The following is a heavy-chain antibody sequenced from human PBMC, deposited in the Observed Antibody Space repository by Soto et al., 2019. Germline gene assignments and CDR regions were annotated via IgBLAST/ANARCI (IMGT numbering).Heavy chain of an antibody. CDR3: AKTVGLGPFGHFTL. CDR2: ISHTSHYM. J-gene: IGHJ2*01. D-gene: IGHD1-26*01. Sequence: QEQLVESGGGLVKPGGSLRLSCAASGFTFSDAYMSWIRQAPGKGLAGVSYISHTSHYMKYSDSVEGRFTVSRDNAKNSLDLHMNSLRAEETAVYYCAKTVGLGPFGHFTLWGRGTLVIVSS. CDR1: GFTFSDAY. V-gene: IGHV3-11*05.